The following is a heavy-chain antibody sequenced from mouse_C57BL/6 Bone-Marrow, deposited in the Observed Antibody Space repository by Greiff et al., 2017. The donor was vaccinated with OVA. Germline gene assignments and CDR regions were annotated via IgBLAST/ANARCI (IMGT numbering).Heavy chain of an antibody. CDR3: TTNCYDYDCY. CDR2: IDPENGDT. J-gene: IGHJ2*01. D-gene: IGHD2-4*01. CDR1: GFNIKDDY. V-gene: IGHV14-4*01. Sequence: VQLQQSGAELVRPGASVKLSCTASGFNIKDDYMHWVKQRPEQGLEWIGWIDPENGDTEYASKFQGKATITADTSSNTAYLQLSSLTSEDTAVYYCTTNCYDYDCYWGQGTTLTVSS.